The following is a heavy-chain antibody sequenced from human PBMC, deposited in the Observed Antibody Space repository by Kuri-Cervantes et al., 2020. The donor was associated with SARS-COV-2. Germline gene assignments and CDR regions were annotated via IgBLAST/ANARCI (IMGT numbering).Heavy chain of an antibody. D-gene: IGHD4-17*01. J-gene: IGHJ6*03. Sequence: SVKVSCKASGGTFSSYAISWARQAPGQGLEWMGGIIPIFGTANYAQKFQGRVTITADESTSTAYMELNSLRAEDTAVYYCARTKIYGDYGYSTRNYYYYMDVWGKGTTVTVSS. CDR3: ARTKIYGDYGYSTRNYYYYMDV. V-gene: IGHV1-69*13. CDR1: GGTFSSYA. CDR2: IIPIFGTA.